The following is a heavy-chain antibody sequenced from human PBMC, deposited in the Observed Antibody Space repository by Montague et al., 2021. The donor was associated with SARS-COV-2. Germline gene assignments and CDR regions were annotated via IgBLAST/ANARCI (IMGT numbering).Heavy chain of an antibody. Sequence: SETLSLTCAVYGGSFSDYFWTWIRQPPGKGLEWIGEINHRGISNYNPSLKSRVSISVDTSKNQFSLYLGSVTAADTAVYYCARGRQHFNMIVVVMTGGEYYFDYWGQVTLVTVSS. J-gene: IGHJ4*02. D-gene: IGHD3-22*01. V-gene: IGHV4-34*01. CDR3: ARGRQHFNMIVVVMTGGEYYFDY. CDR2: INHRGIS. CDR1: GGSFSDYF.